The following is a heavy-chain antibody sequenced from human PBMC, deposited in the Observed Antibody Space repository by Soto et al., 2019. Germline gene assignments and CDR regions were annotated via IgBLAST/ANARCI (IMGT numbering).Heavy chain of an antibody. CDR3: ARATYYYDSSGYPFDY. V-gene: IGHV4-31*03. D-gene: IGHD3-22*01. CDR2: IYYSGST. J-gene: IGHJ4*02. CDR1: GGSISSGGYY. Sequence: PSETLSLTCTVSGGSISSGGYYWSWIRQHPXKGLEWIGYIYYSGSTYYNPSLKSRVTISVDTSKNQFSLKLSSVTAADTAVYYCARATYYYDSSGYPFDYWGQGTLVTVSS.